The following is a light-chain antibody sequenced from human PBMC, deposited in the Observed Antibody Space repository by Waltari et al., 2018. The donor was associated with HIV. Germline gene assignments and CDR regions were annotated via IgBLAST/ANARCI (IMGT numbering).Light chain of an antibody. CDR3: SSYVSTKNVL. J-gene: IGLJ2*01. CDR2: NVN. V-gene: IGLV2-14*03. CDR1: SGDLGGYKY. Sequence: QSALTQPASLSGSPGQSITISCSRSSGDLGGYKYASWYQQDPGKAPKLIIYNVNHRPSGISDRFSGSRSGNTASLTISGLQAEDEAIYYCSSYVSTKNVLFGGGTKVTVV.